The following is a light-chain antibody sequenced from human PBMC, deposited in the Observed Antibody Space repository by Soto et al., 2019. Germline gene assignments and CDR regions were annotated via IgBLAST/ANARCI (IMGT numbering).Light chain of an antibody. V-gene: IGKV3-11*01. CDR2: DAS. CDR1: QSVSGY. J-gene: IGKJ3*01. Sequence: EIVLTQSPDTLSLSPGERATLSCRASQSVSGYLGWYQQKPGQAPRLLIYDASNRAYGVPARFRGSGSGTNFTLTIASLEPDDFAVYYCQQYGRSPFTFGPGTKVDIK. CDR3: QQYGRSPFT.